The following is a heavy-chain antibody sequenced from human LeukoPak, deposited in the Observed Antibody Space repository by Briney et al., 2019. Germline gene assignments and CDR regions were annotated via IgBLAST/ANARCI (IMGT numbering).Heavy chain of an antibody. CDR1: GYTFTGYY. Sequence: ASVKVSCKASGYTFTGYYMHWVRQAPGQGLEWMGWINPNSGGTNYAQKFQGRVTMTRDTSISTAYMELSRLRSDDTAVYYCAKSSGYYFVCYYYYMDVWGKGTTVIISS. V-gene: IGHV1-2*02. CDR2: INPNSGGT. J-gene: IGHJ6*03. D-gene: IGHD3-22*01. CDR3: AKSSGYYFVCYYYYMDV.